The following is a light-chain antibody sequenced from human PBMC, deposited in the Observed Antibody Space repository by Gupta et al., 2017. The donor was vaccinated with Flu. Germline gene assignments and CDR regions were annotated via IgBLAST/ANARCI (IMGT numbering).Light chain of an antibody. Sequence: KTASCNGVCNNVGSKTVTWYQHKPGQAPALVVRVDRDRPSGSPERFSGSNSGNTATLTISRVEAGDEADYYCQVWEGSNGHSWVFGGGTKLTVL. J-gene: IGLJ3*02. CDR1: NVGSKT. CDR2: VDR. CDR3: QVWEGSNGHSWV. V-gene: IGLV3-21*03.